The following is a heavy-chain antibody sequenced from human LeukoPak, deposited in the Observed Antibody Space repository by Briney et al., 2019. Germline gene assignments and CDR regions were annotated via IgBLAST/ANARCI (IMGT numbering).Heavy chain of an antibody. CDR1: GFTVSSNY. V-gene: IGHV3-53*01. D-gene: IGHD6-19*01. Sequence: GGSLRLSCAASGFTVSSNYMSWVRQAPGKGLEWVSVIYSGGSTYYADSVKGRFTISRDNSKNTLYLQMNSLRAEDTAVYYCARAGAVEVFDYWGQGTPVTVSS. J-gene: IGHJ4*02. CDR3: ARAGAVEVFDY. CDR2: IYSGGST.